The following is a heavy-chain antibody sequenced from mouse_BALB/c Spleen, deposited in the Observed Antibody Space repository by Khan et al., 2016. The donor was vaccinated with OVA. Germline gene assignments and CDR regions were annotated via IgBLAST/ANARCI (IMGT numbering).Heavy chain of an antibody. V-gene: IGHV1-7*01. J-gene: IGHJ3*01. CDR2: INPSTDYT. D-gene: IGHD1-1*01. CDR1: GYTFTSYW. Sequence: VQLHQSGAELAKPGASVKMSCTASGYTFTSYWMHWVKQRPGQGLEWIGYINPSTDYTEYTQKFKDKATLTADKSSSTAYMQLTSLTSEDSAVYYCTKHGSSSAWCTYWGQGTLVTVSA. CDR3: TKHGSSSAWCTY.